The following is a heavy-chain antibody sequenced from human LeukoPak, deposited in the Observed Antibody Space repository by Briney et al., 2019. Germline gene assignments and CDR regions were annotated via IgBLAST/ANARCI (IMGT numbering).Heavy chain of an antibody. CDR1: GFTFSSYS. Sequence: GGSLRLSCAASGFTFSSYSMNWVRQAPGKGLEWVSYISSSSSTIYYADSVKGRFTISRDNAKNSLYLQMNSLRAEDTAVYYCARHRPLPQYLHGSGHFGPNFDYWGQGTLVTVSS. CDR3: ARHRPLPQYLHGSGHFGPNFDY. V-gene: IGHV3-48*01. J-gene: IGHJ4*02. D-gene: IGHD3-10*01. CDR2: ISSSSSTI.